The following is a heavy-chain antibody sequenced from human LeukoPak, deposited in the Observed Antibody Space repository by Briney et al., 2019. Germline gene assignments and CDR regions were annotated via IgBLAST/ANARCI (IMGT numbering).Heavy chain of an antibody. J-gene: IGHJ4*02. Sequence: QAGRSLRLSCAASGFTFSSYGMHWVRQAAGKGLEWVAVIWYDGSNKYYADSVKGRFTISRDNSKNTLYLQMNSLRAEDTAVYYCARGGVIVGATTNFDYWGQGTLVTVSS. CDR2: IWYDGSNK. CDR1: GFTFSSYG. V-gene: IGHV3-33*01. D-gene: IGHD1-26*01. CDR3: ARGGVIVGATTNFDY.